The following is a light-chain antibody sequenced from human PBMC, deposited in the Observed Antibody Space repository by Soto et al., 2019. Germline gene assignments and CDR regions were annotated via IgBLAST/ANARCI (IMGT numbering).Light chain of an antibody. CDR3: QQYGTSPPIT. CDR1: QSISSK. CDR2: GAS. J-gene: IGKJ5*01. Sequence: EIVMTQSPATLSVSPGERATLSCRASQSISSKLAWYQQKPGQAPRLLIYGASTRATGIPVRFSGSGSGTEFTLTITSLQSEDFAVYYCQQYGTSPPITFGQGTRLEIK. V-gene: IGKV3-15*01.